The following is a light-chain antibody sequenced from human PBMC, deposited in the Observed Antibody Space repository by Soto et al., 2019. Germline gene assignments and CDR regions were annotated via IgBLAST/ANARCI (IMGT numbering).Light chain of an antibody. J-gene: IGKJ4*01. Sequence: EIVMTQSPATLSVSPGERATLSCRASQSVASNLAWYQQNPGQAPRLLIYGASTRATGIPTRFSGGGSGTECTLTISSLQSEDFVIYYCQQYNKCPLTFGGGTKVEIK. CDR2: GAS. V-gene: IGKV3-15*01. CDR3: QQYNKCPLT. CDR1: QSVASN.